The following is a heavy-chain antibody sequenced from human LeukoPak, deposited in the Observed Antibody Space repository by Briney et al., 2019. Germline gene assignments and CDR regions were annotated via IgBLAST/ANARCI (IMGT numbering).Heavy chain of an antibody. D-gene: IGHD2-2*02. V-gene: IGHV3-20*04. CDR1: GFTFDDYG. CDR3: ARTLLPAAIMICFDY. CDR2: INWNGGST. Sequence: GGSLRLSCAASGFTFDDYGMSWVRQAPGKGLEWVSGINWNGGSTGYADSVKGRFTISRDNSKNTLYLQMNSLRAEDTAVYYCARTLLPAAIMICFDYWGQGTLVTVSS. J-gene: IGHJ4*02.